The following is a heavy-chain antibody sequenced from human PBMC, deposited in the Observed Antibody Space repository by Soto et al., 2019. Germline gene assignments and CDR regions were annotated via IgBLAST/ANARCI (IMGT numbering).Heavy chain of an antibody. D-gene: IGHD1-1*01. J-gene: IGHJ5*02. CDR1: GGSISRGGYY. Sequence: SETLSLTCTVSGGSISRGGYYWSWIRQNPGKGLEWIGYTYNSVSTYYKPSLKSRVTISVDTSKNQFSLKLTSVTAADTALYYCAKDSSRYNWNDDGNNWFDPWGQGTLVTVSS. CDR3: AKDSSRYNWNDDGNNWFDP. CDR2: TYNSVST. V-gene: IGHV4-31*03.